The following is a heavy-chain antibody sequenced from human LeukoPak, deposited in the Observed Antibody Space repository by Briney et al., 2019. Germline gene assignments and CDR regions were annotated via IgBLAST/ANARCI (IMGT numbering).Heavy chain of an antibody. Sequence: GGSLRLSCTASGFTFGDYAMGWVRQAPGKGLEWVGCIRSKAYGGTTEYAASVKGRFTISRDDSKSIAYLQMNSLKTEDTAVYYCTRVGCSSTSCYFNYWGQGTLVTVSS. CDR3: TRVGCSSTSCYFNY. D-gene: IGHD2-2*01. J-gene: IGHJ4*02. CDR1: GFTFGDYA. CDR2: IRSKAYGGTT. V-gene: IGHV3-49*04.